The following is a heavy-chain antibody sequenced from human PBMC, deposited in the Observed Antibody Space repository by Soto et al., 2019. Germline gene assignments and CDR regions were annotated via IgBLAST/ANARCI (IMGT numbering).Heavy chain of an antibody. D-gene: IGHD3-9*01. V-gene: IGHV3-30*18. J-gene: IGHJ4*02. Sequence: QVQLVESGGGVVQPGRSLRLSCAASGFTFSSYGMHWVRQAPGKGLEWVAVISYDGSNKYYADSVKGRFTISRDNSKNTLCLQMNSLRAEDMAGYYCANGPAYYVLLTGEGYFDYWGQGTLVTVSS. CDR2: ISYDGSNK. CDR1: GFTFSSYG. CDR3: ANGPAYYVLLTGEGYFDY.